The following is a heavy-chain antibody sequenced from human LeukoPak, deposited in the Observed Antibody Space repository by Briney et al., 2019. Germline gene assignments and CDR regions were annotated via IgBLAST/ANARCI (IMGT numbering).Heavy chain of an antibody. CDR1: GFTFSSYG. CDR3: AEDFHSSGYPPLGY. V-gene: IGHV3-30*18. D-gene: IGHD3-22*01. CDR2: ISYDGSNK. Sequence: PGGSLRLSCAASGFTFSSYGMHWVRQAPGKGLEWVAVISYDGSNKYYADSVKGRFTISRDNSKNTLYLQMNSLRAEDTAVYYCAEDFHSSGYPPLGYWGQGTLVTVSS. J-gene: IGHJ4*02.